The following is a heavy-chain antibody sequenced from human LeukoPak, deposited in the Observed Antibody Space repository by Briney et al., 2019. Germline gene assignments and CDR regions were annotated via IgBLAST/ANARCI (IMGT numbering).Heavy chain of an antibody. Sequence: NTSETLSLTRTVSGGSISSSSYYWGWIRQPPGKGLEWIGSIYYSGSTYYNPSLKSRVTISVDTSKNQFSLKLSSVTAADTAVYYCARGVNGYYGSGSNYYYGMDVWGQGTTVTVSS. V-gene: IGHV4-39*07. J-gene: IGHJ6*02. CDR3: ARGVNGYYGSGSNYYYGMDV. CDR2: IYYSGST. D-gene: IGHD3-10*01. CDR1: GGSISSSSYY.